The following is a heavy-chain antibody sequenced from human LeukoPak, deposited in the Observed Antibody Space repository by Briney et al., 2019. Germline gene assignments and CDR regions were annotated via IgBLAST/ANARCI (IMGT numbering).Heavy chain of an antibody. J-gene: IGHJ5*02. V-gene: IGHV4-61*01. CDR1: AYSISSGYY. CDR3: ARGGAKRYYGSGSYPFDP. CDR2: IYYSGST. Sequence: SETLSLTCTVSAYSISSGYYWSWIRQPPGKGLEWIGYIYYSGSTNYNPSLKSRVTISVDTSKNQFSLKLSSVTAADTAVYYCARGGAKRYYGSGSYPFDPWGQGTLVTVSS. D-gene: IGHD3-10*01.